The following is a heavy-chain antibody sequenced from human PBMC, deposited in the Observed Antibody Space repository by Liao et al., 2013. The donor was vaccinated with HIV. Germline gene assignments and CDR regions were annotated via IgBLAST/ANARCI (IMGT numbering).Heavy chain of an antibody. V-gene: IGHV4-4*07. D-gene: IGHD3-10*01. Sequence: QVQLQESGPGLVKPSETLSLTCTVSGGSISSYYWSWIRQPPGKGLEWIGHISPSGSTNYNPSLKNRLTMSIDTSKNQFSLNLNSVTAADTAVYFCARAYGSGLYYFDYWGQEPWSPSPQ. CDR2: ISPSGST. CDR1: GGSISSYY. CDR3: ARAYGSGLYYFDY. J-gene: IGHJ4*01.